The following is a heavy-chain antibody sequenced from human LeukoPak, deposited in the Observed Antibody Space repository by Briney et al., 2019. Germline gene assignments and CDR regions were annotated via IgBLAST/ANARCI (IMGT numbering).Heavy chain of an antibody. D-gene: IGHD3-10*01. CDR2: IIPIFGTA. V-gene: IGHV1-69*13. CDR1: GGTFSSYA. J-gene: IGHJ5*02. Sequence: GASVKVSCKASGGTFSSYAIGWVRQAPGQGLEWMGGIIPIFGTANYAQKFQGRVTITADESTSTAYMELSSLRSEDTAVYYCARDSRITRARFDPWGQGTLVTVSS. CDR3: ARDSRITRARFDP.